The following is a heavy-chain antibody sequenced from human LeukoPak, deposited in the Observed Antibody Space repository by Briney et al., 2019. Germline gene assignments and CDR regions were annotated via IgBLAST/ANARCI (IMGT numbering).Heavy chain of an antibody. V-gene: IGHV3-23*01. CDR3: AREMYSSGFFDY. D-gene: IGHD6-19*01. CDR2: ISGSGGRT. Sequence: PGGSLRLSCAASGFSFSSYAMSWVRQAPGKGLEWVSAISGSGGRTYYADSVKGRFTISRDNSKNTLYLQMNSLRAEDTAVYYCAREMYSSGFFDYWGQGTLVTVSS. J-gene: IGHJ4*02. CDR1: GFSFSSYA.